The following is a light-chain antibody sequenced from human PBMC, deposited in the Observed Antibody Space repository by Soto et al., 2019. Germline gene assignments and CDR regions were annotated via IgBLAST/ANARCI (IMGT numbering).Light chain of an antibody. CDR2: DVS. J-gene: IGLJ2*01. CDR3: SSYTGSSTV. Sequence: QSALTQPASVSGSPGQSITISCTGTSSDVGDYHYVSWYQQHPGKAPKLMIYDVSNRPSGVSNRFSGSKSGNTASLTISGLQAVDEADYYCSSYTGSSTVFGGGTKLTVL. CDR1: SSDVGDYHY. V-gene: IGLV2-14*01.